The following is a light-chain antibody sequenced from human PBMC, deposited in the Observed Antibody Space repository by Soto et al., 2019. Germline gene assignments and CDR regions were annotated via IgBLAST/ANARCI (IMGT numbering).Light chain of an antibody. CDR3: QQYNTYPT. J-gene: IGKJ1*01. V-gene: IGKV3D-15*01. CDR2: GAS. CDR1: QSVSSN. Sequence: DIVLTQSPGTLSLSPGERATLSCRASQSVSSNYLAWYQQKPGQAPRLLIYGASTRVTGIPARFSGSGSGTEFTLTISSLQSDDFATYYCQQYNTYPTFGQGTKVDI.